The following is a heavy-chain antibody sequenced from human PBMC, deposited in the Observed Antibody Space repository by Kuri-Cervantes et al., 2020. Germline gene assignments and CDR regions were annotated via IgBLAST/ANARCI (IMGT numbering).Heavy chain of an antibody. Sequence: ESLKISCTVSGGSISSYYWSWIRQPPGKGLEWIGEIYHSGSTNYNPSLKSRVTISVDKSKNQFSLKLSSVTAADTAVYYCARARGSPFYGMDVWGQGTTVTVSS. V-gene: IGHV4-59*12. CDR3: ARARGSPFYGMDV. CDR1: GGSISSYY. CDR2: IYHSGST. D-gene: IGHD1-26*01. J-gene: IGHJ6*02.